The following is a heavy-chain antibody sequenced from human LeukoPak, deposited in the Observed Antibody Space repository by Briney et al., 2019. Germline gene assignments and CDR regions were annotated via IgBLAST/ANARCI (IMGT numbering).Heavy chain of an antibody. CDR2: IKQDGSEK. J-gene: IGHJ4*02. CDR3: ASGSVTTGTTFNY. Sequence: GGSLRLSCAASGFTFSSYWMSWVRQAPGKGLEWVANIKQDGSEKYYVDSVKGRFTISRDNSKNTLYLQMNSLRAEDTAVYYCASGSVTTGTTFNYWGQGTLVTVSS. CDR1: GFTFSSYW. D-gene: IGHD1-1*01. V-gene: IGHV3-7*03.